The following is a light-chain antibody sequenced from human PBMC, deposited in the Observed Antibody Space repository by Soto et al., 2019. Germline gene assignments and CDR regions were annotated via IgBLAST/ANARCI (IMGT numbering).Light chain of an antibody. V-gene: IGKV3-20*01. Sequence: ELVLTQSPGPLSLSPGESAALSCRASQPVSSNFLAWYQQKPGQAPRLLIYGVSSRASGIPDRFFGSGSGTDFTLTINSLEPEDFAVYYCQQYANSPITFGQGTRLEIK. CDR2: GVS. J-gene: IGKJ5*01. CDR1: QPVSSNF. CDR3: QQYANSPIT.